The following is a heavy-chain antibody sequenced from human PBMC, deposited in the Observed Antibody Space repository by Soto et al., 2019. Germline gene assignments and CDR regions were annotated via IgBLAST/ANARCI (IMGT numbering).Heavy chain of an antibody. CDR1: GGSIITTTYY. V-gene: IGHV4-39*01. J-gene: IGHJ4*02. D-gene: IGHD4-4*01. CDR2: VYYSGST. CDR3: ARAPTDYSHDY. Sequence: QLQLQESGPGLVKPSETLSLTCTVSGGSIITTTYYWGWLRQPPGKGLEWIGSVYYSGSTYYNPSLKSRVTISVDTPMNQFSLMLSSVTAADTAVYFCARAPTDYSHDYWGLGNLVTVSS.